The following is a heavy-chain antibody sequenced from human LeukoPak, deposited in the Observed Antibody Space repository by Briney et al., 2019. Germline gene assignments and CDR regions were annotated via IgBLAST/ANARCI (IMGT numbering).Heavy chain of an antibody. D-gene: IGHD3-10*01. Sequence: GESLKISCKGSGYSFTRNWIGWVRQMPGKGLEWMGIIYLGYSDTRYSPPLQGQVTISADKSISTAYLQWSSLKASDTAMYYCATLGYYYGSGSYYTNPLDYWGQGTLVTVSS. CDR2: IYLGYSDT. V-gene: IGHV5-51*01. CDR1: GYSFTRNW. J-gene: IGHJ4*02. CDR3: ATLGYYYGSGSYYTNPLDY.